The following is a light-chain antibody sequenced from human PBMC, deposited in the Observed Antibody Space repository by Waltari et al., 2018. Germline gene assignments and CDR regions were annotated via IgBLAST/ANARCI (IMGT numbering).Light chain of an antibody. CDR1: KSVSSSY. V-gene: IGKV3-20*01. CDR3: QQYGNSPPFT. CDR2: GAS. J-gene: IGKJ3*01. Sequence: EIVLTQLPGTLSLSPGERATLYCRASKSVSSSYLAWYQHKPGQAPRLLIYGASSRATGIPDRFSGSGSGTDFTLTVSRLEPEDFAVYYCQQYGNSPPFTFGPGTRVDIK.